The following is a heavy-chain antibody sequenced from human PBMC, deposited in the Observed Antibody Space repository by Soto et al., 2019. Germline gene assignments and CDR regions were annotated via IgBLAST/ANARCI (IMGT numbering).Heavy chain of an antibody. CDR1: GFTFSSYS. Sequence: GGSLRLSCAASGFTFSSYSMNWVRQAPGKGLEWVSSISSSSSYIYYADSVKGRFTISRDNAKNSLYLQMNSLRTEDTAVYYCARAYRVEMATIDYWGQGTLVTVSS. V-gene: IGHV3-21*01. CDR2: ISSSSSYI. D-gene: IGHD5-12*01. CDR3: ARAYRVEMATIDY. J-gene: IGHJ4*02.